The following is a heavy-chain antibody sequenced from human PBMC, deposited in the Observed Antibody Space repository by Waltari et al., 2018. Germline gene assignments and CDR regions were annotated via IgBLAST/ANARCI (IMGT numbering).Heavy chain of an antibody. CDR2: IYSGGST. V-gene: IGHV3-23*03. D-gene: IGHD6-13*01. CDR3: AKDVDSSSWYDYYMDV. J-gene: IGHJ6*03. Sequence: EVQLLESGGGLVQPGGSLRLSCAASGFTFSSYDMSWVRQAPGKGLEWVSVIYSGGSTYYADSVKGRFTISRDNSKNTLYLQMNSLRAEDTAVYYCAKDVDSSSWYDYYMDVWGKGTTVTVSS. CDR1: GFTFSSYD.